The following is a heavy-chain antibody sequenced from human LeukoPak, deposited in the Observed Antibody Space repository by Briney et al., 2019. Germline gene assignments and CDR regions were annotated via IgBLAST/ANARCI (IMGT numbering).Heavy chain of an antibody. CDR1: GFTFSSYG. CDR2: IWYDGSNK. CDR3: ARGWAAIPD. Sequence: GGSLRLSCAASGFTFSSYGMHWVRQAPGKGLEWVAVIWYDGSNKYYADSVKGRFTISRDNAKNSLFLQMSSLRDEDTALYYCARGWAAIPDWGQGTLVTVSS. D-gene: IGHD2-21*02. J-gene: IGHJ4*02. V-gene: IGHV3-33*01.